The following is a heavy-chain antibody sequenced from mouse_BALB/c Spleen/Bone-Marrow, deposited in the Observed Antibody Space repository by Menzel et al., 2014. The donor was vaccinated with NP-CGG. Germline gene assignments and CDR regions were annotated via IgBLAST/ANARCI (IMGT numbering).Heavy chain of an antibody. CDR3: ARDGYDYVFAY. CDR1: GYTFTSYW. Sequence: VQLVESGAELTRPGASMKMSCKASGYTFTSYWMQWVKQRPGQGLEWIGAIYPGDGDTSYTQKFKGKATLTADKSSSTAYMQLSSLASEDSAVYYCARDGYDYVFAYWGQGTLVTVSA. V-gene: IGHV1-87*01. D-gene: IGHD2-4*01. CDR2: IYPGDGDT. J-gene: IGHJ3*01.